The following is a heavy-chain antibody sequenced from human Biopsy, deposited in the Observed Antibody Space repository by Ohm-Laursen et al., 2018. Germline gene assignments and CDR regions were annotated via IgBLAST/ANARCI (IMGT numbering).Heavy chain of an antibody. CDR1: GGSISNSNYY. J-gene: IGHJ5*02. D-gene: IGHD3-22*01. CDR2: IFYREST. CDR3: ARDYDTSGYYYGS. V-gene: IGHV4-39*01. Sequence: SDTLSLTCPVSGGSISNSNYYWGWIRQPPGKGLEWIGSIFYRESTHYKPSLKSRVNISVDTSKNQFSLKLNSVTAADTAVYYCARDYDTSGYYYGSWGQGTLVTVSS.